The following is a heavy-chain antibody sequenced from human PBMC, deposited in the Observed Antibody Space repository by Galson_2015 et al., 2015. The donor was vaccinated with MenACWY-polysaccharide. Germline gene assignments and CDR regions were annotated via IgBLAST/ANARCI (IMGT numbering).Heavy chain of an antibody. Sequence: SVKVSCKAYGYTFTSYDINWVRQATGQGLEWMGWMNPNSANTGYEQKFQGRVTMTRNTSISTAYMELSSLTSEDTAVYYCARGRRYTAAAATASVLLGCWGQGFLVTVSS. CDR1: GYTFTSYD. CDR2: MNPNSANT. D-gene: IGHD6-25*01. J-gene: IGHJ4*02. CDR3: ARGRRYTAAAATASVLLGC. V-gene: IGHV1-8*01.